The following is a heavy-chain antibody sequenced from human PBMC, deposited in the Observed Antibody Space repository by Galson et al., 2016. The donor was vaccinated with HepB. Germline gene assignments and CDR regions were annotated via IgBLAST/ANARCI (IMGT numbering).Heavy chain of an antibody. CDR3: ATSRAVRSGYVGAFDP. V-gene: IGHV3-11*01. Sequence: SLRLSCAASGLSFSDYYMSWIRQAPGKGLEWVAYISRSGDMMYYADSVEGRFTISRDNARTSLYLQMSSLRADDTALYYCATSRAVRSGYVGAFDPWGQGTVVTVSS. CDR2: ISRSGDMM. J-gene: IGHJ5*02. CDR1: GLSFSDYY. D-gene: IGHD3-3*01.